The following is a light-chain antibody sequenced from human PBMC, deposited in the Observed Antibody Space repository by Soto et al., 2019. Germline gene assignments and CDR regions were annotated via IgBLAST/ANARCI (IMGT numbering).Light chain of an antibody. Sequence: EIVLTQSPGTLSLSPGERATLSCRARQSVSSNYLAWYRQKPGQAPRLLIYGASSRATGIPDRFSGSGSETDFTLTISRLEPEDFAVYYCQQYGSSPPATFGQGTKVEIK. CDR2: GAS. CDR3: QQYGSSPPAT. CDR1: QSVSSNY. J-gene: IGKJ1*01. V-gene: IGKV3-20*01.